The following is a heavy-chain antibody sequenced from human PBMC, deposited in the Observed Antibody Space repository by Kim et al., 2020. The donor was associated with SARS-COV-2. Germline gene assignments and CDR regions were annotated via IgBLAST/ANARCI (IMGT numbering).Heavy chain of an antibody. CDR3: ARASKGYSYGSLFDY. J-gene: IGHJ4*02. CDR2: INHSGST. Sequence: SETLSLTCAVYGGSFSGYYWSWIRQPPGKGLEWIGEINHSGSTNYNPSLKSRVTISVDTSKNQFSLKLSSVTAADTAVYYCARASKGYSYGSLFDYWGQGTLVTVSS. D-gene: IGHD5-18*01. CDR1: GGSFSGYY. V-gene: IGHV4-34*01.